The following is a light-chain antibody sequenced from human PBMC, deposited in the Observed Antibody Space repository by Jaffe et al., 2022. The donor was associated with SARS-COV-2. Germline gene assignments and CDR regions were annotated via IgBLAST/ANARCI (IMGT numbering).Light chain of an antibody. V-gene: IGKV3-11*01. Sequence: EIVLTQSPATLSLSPGERATLSCRASQSISKFLAWYQQKPGQAPRLLIFDASNRATGIPARFSGSGSGTDFTLTISSLEPEDFAVYYCHQRGNWPLTFGQGTRLEIK. CDR2: DAS. CDR1: QSISKF. J-gene: IGKJ5*01. CDR3: HQRGNWPLT.